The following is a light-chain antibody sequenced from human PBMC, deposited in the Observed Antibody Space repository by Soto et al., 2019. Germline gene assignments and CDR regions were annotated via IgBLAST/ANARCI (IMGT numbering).Light chain of an antibody. CDR1: QSDSRSY. J-gene: IGKJ4*01. Sequence: EIVLTQSPSTLSLAPEVRATLSCRASQSDSRSYVAWYQQKPGQSPRLLIYGASNRASGIPDRFSGSASGAGFTDSIARLEPADFAMYYCQQYGSTPLTFGGGTKVEIK. CDR2: GAS. V-gene: IGKV3-20*01. CDR3: QQYGSTPLT.